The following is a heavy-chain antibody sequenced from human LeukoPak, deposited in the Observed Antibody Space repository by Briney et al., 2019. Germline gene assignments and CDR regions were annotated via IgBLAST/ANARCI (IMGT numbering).Heavy chain of an antibody. J-gene: IGHJ4*02. D-gene: IGHD6-13*01. V-gene: IGHV3-23*01. Sequence: PGGSLRLSCAASGFTFYSYWMSWVRQAPGKGLEWVSAISGSGGSTYYADSVKGRFTISRDNSKNMLYLQMNSLRAEDTAVYYCAKCSSGYSSSWSDYWGQGTLVTVSS. CDR1: GFTFYSYW. CDR2: ISGSGGST. CDR3: AKCSSGYSSSWSDY.